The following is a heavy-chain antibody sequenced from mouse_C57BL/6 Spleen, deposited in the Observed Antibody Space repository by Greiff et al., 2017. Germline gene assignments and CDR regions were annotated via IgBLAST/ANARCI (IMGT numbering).Heavy chain of an antibody. J-gene: IGHJ3*01. CDR1: GYSFTSYY. D-gene: IGHD2-5*01. Sequence: QVQLQPSGPELVKPGASVKISCKASGYSFTSYYIHWVKQRPGQGLEWIGWIYPGSGNTKYNEKFKGKATLTADTSSSTAYMQLSSLTSEDSAVYYCARDYSNYGCGFAYWGQGTLVTVSA. V-gene: IGHV1-66*01. CDR3: ARDYSNYGCGFAY. CDR2: IYPGSGNT.